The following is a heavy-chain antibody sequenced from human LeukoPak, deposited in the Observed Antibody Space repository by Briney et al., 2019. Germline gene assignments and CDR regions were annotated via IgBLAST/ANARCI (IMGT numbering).Heavy chain of an antibody. Sequence: GGSLRLSCAASGFTFDDYAMHWVRQAPGKGLEWVSLISGTGGSTYYADSVKGRFTISRDNAKNSLYLQMNSLRAEDTAVYYCARDLIYGSGEYWGQGTLVTVSS. CDR1: GFTFDDYA. CDR3: ARDLIYGSGEY. V-gene: IGHV3-23*01. D-gene: IGHD3-10*01. CDR2: ISGTGGST. J-gene: IGHJ4*02.